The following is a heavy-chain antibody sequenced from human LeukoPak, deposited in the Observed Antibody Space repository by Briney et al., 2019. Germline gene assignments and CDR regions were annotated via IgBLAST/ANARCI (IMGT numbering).Heavy chain of an antibody. Sequence: SQTLSLTCTVSGGSISSGGYYWSWIRQHPGKGLEWIGYIYYSGSTYYNPSLKSRVTISVDTSKNQFSLKLSSVTAADTAVYYCARAPPKNWNYETYSFDYWGQGTLVTVSS. D-gene: IGHD1-7*01. CDR2: IYYSGST. V-gene: IGHV4-31*03. CDR3: ARAPPKNWNYETYSFDY. J-gene: IGHJ4*02. CDR1: GGSISSGGYY.